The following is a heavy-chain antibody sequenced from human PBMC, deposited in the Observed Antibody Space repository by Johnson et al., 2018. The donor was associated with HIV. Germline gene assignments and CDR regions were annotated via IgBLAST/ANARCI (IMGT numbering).Heavy chain of an antibody. J-gene: IGHJ3*02. CDR1: GFTFSSYA. CDR3: AKEGRGGAFDI. V-gene: IGHV3-30*04. CDR2: ISSDESYI. D-gene: IGHD2-15*01. Sequence: QVQLVESGGGVVQPGRSPRLSCAASGFTFSSYAMHWVRQAPGKGLEWVAVISSDESYIHYGDSVTGRFIVSKDNSKNTLYLQMKSLRAEDTAVYYCAKEGRGGAFDIWGQGTMVTVSS.